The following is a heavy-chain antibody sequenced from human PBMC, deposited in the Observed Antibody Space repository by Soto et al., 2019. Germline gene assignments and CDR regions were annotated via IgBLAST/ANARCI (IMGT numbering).Heavy chain of an antibody. J-gene: IGHJ3*02. D-gene: IGHD4-17*01. Sequence: SETLSLTCTVSGGSISSGEYYWTWIRQPPGKGLEWIGYISYSGSTHYSPSLKSRVSITVDTSKNQFSLNLASVSAEDTAVYYCAREGSGDFHDALGIWGQGTMVTVSS. CDR1: GGSISSGEYY. CDR2: ISYSGST. CDR3: AREGSGDFHDALGI. V-gene: IGHV4-30-4*01.